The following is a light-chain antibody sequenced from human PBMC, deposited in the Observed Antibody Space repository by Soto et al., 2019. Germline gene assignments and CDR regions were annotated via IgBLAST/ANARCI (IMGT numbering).Light chain of an antibody. CDR3: QQYGRSPWT. CDR1: QRVSSNY. CDR2: GAS. J-gene: IGKJ1*01. Sequence: EIVLTQYPGTSSLSPGERATLPCRASQRVSSNYVAWFQQKTGQAPRLLIHGASERATGIPDRFSGSGSGTDFTLTISGLEPEDFVVYYCQQYGRSPWTFGQGTKVDIK. V-gene: IGKV3-20*01.